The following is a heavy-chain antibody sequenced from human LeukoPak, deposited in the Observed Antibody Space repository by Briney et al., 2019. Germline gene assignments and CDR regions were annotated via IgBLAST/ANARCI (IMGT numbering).Heavy chain of an antibody. CDR2: IHTNSGGT. CDR3: ARWGKYYYDSSVYYY. CDR1: GYTFTGYY. J-gene: IGHJ4*02. Sequence: ASVTVSFTSSGYTFTGYYMHWVRPAPGQGLEWMGWIHTNSGGTKYAQRFQGRVTVTRDTSISTVYMELGRLRSDDTAVYYCARWGKYYYDSSVYYYWGEGTLVSVPS. D-gene: IGHD3-22*01. V-gene: IGHV1-2*02.